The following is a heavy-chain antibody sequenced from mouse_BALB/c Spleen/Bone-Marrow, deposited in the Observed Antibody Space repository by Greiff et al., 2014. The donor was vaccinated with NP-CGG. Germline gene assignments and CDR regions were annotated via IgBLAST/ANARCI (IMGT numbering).Heavy chain of an antibody. CDR3: ARRVHYYGFYFDY. J-gene: IGHJ2*01. Sequence: LVESGPELVKPGASVRISCKASGYTFTSYYIHWVKQRPGQGLEWIGWIYPGNVNTKYNEKFKGKATLTADKSSSTAYMQLSSLTFEDSAVYFCARRVHYYGFYFDYWGQGTTLTVSS. CDR1: GYTFTSYY. D-gene: IGHD1-2*01. V-gene: IGHV1S56*01. CDR2: IYPGNVNT.